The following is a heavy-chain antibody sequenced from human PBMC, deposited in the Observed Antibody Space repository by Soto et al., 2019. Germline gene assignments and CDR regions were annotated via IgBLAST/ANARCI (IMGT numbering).Heavy chain of an antibody. J-gene: IGHJ4*02. CDR1: GGSISSYY. CDR3: ARGTLTSYFDY. Sequence: SETLSLTCTVSGGSISSYYWSWIRQPPGKGLEWIGYFYYSGITNYNPSLRSRVSISVDTSKNQFSLKLSSVTAADTAVYYCARGTLTSYFDYWGQGTLVTVSS. CDR2: FYYSGIT. V-gene: IGHV4-59*01.